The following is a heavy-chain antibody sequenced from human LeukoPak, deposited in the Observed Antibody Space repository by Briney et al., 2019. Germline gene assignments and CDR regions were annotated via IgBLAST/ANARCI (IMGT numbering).Heavy chain of an antibody. CDR3: ARATVSTMVRGVICYMDV. V-gene: IGHV1-69*05. Sequence: SVKVSCKASGGTFSRYAISWVRQAPGQGLKWMGGIIPIFGTANYAQKFQGRVTITTDESTSTAYMELSSLRSEDTAVYYCARATVSTMVRGVICYMDVWGKGTTVTVSS. CDR1: GGTFSRYA. CDR2: IIPIFGTA. D-gene: IGHD3-10*01. J-gene: IGHJ6*03.